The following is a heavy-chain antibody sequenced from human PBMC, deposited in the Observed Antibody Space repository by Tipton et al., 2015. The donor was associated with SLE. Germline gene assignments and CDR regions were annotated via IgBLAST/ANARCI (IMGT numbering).Heavy chain of an antibody. V-gene: IGHV4-34*01. CDR3: ADGIAAAGTYFQH. CDR1: Y. CDR2: INHSGST. J-gene: IGHJ1*01. Sequence: YWSWIRQPPGKGLEWIGEINHSGSTNYNPSLKSRVTISVDTSKNQFSLKLSSVTAADTAVYYCADGIAAAGTYFQHWGQGTLVTVSS. D-gene: IGHD6-13*01.